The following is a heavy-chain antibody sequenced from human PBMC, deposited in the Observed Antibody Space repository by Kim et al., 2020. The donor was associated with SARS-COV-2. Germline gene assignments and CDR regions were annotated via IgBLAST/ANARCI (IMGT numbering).Heavy chain of an antibody. V-gene: IGHV4-59*01. J-gene: IGHJ3*01. CDR2: IYYSWLT. CDR3: AKDTETYDGDGYCAFDF. D-gene: IGHD3-22*01. Sequence: SETLSLTCTVSGGSIGSCFWSWIRQPPCKGLELISYIYYSWLTNYNPSLKSRVTISVDRSKNQFSLNLNSVTAADTAVYYCAKDTETYDGDGYCAFDFLGQGTMVTVSS. CDR1: GGSIGSCF.